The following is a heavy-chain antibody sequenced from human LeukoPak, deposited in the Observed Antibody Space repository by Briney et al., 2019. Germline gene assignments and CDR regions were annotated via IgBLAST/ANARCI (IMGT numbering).Heavy chain of an antibody. CDR1: GFTFSTYS. CDR3: ARVGELRYYFDY. D-gene: IGHD1-26*01. CDR2: ISSGSRYI. J-gene: IGHJ4*02. Sequence: GGSLRLSCAASGFTFSTYSMNWVRQAPGKGLEWVSSISSGSRYIYYADSVKGRFTVSRDNAKNSLYLQMNSLRAEDTAVYYCARVGELRYYFDYWGQGTLVTVSS. V-gene: IGHV3-21*04.